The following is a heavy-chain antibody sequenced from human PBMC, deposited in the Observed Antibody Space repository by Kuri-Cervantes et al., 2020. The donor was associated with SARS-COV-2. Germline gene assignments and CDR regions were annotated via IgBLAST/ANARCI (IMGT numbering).Heavy chain of an antibody. CDR1: GFTFSSYD. Sequence: GGSLRLSCAASGFTFSSYDIHWVRQATGKGLEWVSGIGVVGDPYYPGSVKGRFTISRENAKNSLYLQMNSLRAGDTAVYYCARLDYLDWGQGTLVTVSS. J-gene: IGHJ4*02. CDR2: IGVVGDP. CDR3: ARLDYLD. D-gene: IGHD3-16*01. V-gene: IGHV3-13*05.